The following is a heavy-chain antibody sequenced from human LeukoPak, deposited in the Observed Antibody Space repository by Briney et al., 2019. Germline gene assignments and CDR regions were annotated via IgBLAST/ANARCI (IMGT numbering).Heavy chain of an antibody. V-gene: IGHV3-30-3*01. CDR2: ISYDGSNK. CDR3: ARSVWYCSSTSCFDDSNWFDP. CDR1: GFTFSSYA. D-gene: IGHD2-2*01. Sequence: GGSLRLSCAASGFTFSSYAMHWVRQAPGKGLVWVAVISYDGSNKYYADSVKGRFTISRDNSKNTLYLQMNSLRAEDTAVYYCARSVWYCSSTSCFDDSNWFDPWGQGTLVTVSS. J-gene: IGHJ5*02.